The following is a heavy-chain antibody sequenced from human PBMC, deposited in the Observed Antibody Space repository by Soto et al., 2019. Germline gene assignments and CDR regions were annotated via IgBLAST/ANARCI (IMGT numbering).Heavy chain of an antibody. CDR3: AKDLDYYDTRRL. Sequence: EVQLLEAGGGLVQPGGSLRLSCAASGFTFSSYAMSWVRQAPGKGLEWVSAISGSGGSTYYADSVKGRFTISRDNSKNTLYLQMNSLRAEDTAVYYCAKDLDYYDTRRLWGQGTLVTVSS. D-gene: IGHD3-22*01. V-gene: IGHV3-23*01. CDR2: ISGSGGST. J-gene: IGHJ4*02. CDR1: GFTFSSYA.